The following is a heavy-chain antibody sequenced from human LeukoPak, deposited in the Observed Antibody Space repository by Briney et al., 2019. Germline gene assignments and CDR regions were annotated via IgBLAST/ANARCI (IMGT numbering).Heavy chain of an antibody. CDR2: ITTGGPNT. J-gene: IGHJ4*02. V-gene: IGHV3-23*01. D-gene: IGHD7-27*01. CDR3: AKDGGLWVSAHWGDS. Sequence: PGGSLRLSCVGSGFTFNNAWMNWVRQAPGKGLKWVSTITTGGPNTYYADSVKGRFTVSRDDSKNTLYLQMNSLRAEDTAVYYCAKDGGLWVSAHWGDSWGRGTLVTVSS. CDR1: GFTFNNAW.